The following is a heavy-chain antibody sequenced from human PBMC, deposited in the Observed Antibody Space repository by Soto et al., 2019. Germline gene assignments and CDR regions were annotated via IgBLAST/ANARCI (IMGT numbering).Heavy chain of an antibody. V-gene: IGHV5-51*01. CDR2: IYPGDSDT. Sequence: PGESLKISCKGSGYSFTSYWIGWVRQMPGKGLEWMGIIYPGDSDTRYSPSFQGQVTISADKSISTAYLQWSSLKASDTAMYYCARHGHIVATIYYYGMDVWGQGTTVTVSS. J-gene: IGHJ6*02. CDR1: GYSFTSYW. D-gene: IGHD5-12*01. CDR3: ARHGHIVATIYYYGMDV.